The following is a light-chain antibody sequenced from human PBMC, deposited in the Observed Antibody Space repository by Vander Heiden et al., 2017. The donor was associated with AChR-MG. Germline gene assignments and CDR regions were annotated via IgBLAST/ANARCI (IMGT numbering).Light chain of an antibody. Sequence: DIQMTQSPSSLSASVGDRVTITCQASQDISNYLNWYQQKPGKAPKLLIYDASNLETGVPSRFSGSGSGTDFTFTISSLQPEDIATYYCQQEDNLLLTFGPGTKVDIK. CDR3: QQEDNLLLT. V-gene: IGKV1-33*01. CDR2: DAS. CDR1: QDISNY. J-gene: IGKJ3*01.